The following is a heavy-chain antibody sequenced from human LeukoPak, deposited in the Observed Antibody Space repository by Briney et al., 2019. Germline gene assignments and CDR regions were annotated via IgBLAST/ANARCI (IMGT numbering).Heavy chain of an antibody. CDR3: AREGYCSGGSCYSFDY. J-gene: IGHJ4*02. CDR2: INPSGGST. Sequence: ASVKVSCKASGYTFTGYYMHWVRQAPGQGLEWVGIINPSGGSTTYAQKFQGRVTMTRDMSTSTVYMELSSLRSEDTAVYYCAREGYCSGGSCYSFDYWGQGTLVTVSS. D-gene: IGHD2-15*01. CDR1: GYTFTGYY. V-gene: IGHV1-46*01.